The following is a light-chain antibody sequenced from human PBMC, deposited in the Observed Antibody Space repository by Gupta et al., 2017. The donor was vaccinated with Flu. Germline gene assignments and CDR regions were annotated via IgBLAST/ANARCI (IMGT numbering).Light chain of an antibody. CDR2: WAS. CDR1: QNSLYSSKNNNY. CDR3: QQQDSTPFT. Sequence: DIVRTQPPDSLAVSLGERATINCKSSQNSLYSSKNNNYLAWYQQKPGQPPKLLIYWASTRESGVPDRFSGSGSGTDFTLTISSLQAEDVAVYYCQQQDSTPFTFGQGTLLEIK. V-gene: IGKV4-1*01. J-gene: IGKJ5*01.